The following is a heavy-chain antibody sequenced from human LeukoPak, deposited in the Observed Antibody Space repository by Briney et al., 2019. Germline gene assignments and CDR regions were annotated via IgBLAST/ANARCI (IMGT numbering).Heavy chain of an antibody. J-gene: IGHJ2*01. D-gene: IGHD3-9*01. V-gene: IGHV1-8*03. CDR3: ARDSPYYDILTGSNFDL. Sequence: ASVKVSCKASGYTFTKYGVNWVRQATGQGLEWMGWMNPNSGNTGYAQKFQGRVTITRNTSISTAYMELSSLRSDDTAVYYCARDSPYYDILTGSNFDLWGRGTLVTVSS. CDR1: GYTFTKYG. CDR2: MNPNSGNT.